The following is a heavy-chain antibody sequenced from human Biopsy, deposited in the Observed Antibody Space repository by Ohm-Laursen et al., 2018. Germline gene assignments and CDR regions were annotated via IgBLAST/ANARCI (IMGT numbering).Heavy chain of an antibody. CDR1: GGSIKSYY. CDR2: VYNGGIT. CDR3: ARTPRDSFWSGSYKRGLWFDP. V-gene: IGHV4-59*01. J-gene: IGHJ5*02. D-gene: IGHD3-3*01. Sequence: TLSLTCPVSGGSIKSYYWNWIRQPPGKGLEWIGHVYNGGITNYNPTLKSRVTISKDTSKNQFSLQVNSVTAADTAVYYCARTPRDSFWSGSYKRGLWFDPWGQGTLVIVSS.